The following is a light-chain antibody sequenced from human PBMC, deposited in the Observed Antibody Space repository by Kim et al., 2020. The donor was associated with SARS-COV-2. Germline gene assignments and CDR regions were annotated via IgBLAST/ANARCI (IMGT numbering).Light chain of an antibody. CDR3: QQSYITPFT. Sequence: ASVGDRVTITCRTTQSISSHLNWYQQKPGRAPKLLISAASTLQGVVPSRFSGSGSETDFTLTISSLQPDDFATYFCQQSYITPFTFGPGTKVDIK. CDR1: QSISSH. CDR2: AAS. J-gene: IGKJ3*01. V-gene: IGKV1-39*01.